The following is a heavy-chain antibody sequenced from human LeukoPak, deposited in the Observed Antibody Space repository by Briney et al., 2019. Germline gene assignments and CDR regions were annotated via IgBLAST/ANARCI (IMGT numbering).Heavy chain of an antibody. CDR2: ISGSGGST. Sequence: SCKTSGYTFTAYYIHWVRQAPGKGLEWVSAISGSGGSTYYADSVKGRFTISRDNSKNTLYLQMNSLRAEDTAVYYCAKGDILTGYYPFDYWGQGTLVTVSS. V-gene: IGHV3-23*01. J-gene: IGHJ4*02. D-gene: IGHD3-9*01. CDR1: GYTFTAYY. CDR3: AKGDILTGYYPFDY.